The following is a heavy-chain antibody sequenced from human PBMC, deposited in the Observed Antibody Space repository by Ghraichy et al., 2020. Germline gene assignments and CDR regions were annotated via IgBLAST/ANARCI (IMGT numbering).Heavy chain of an antibody. CDR2: ISASGGTT. V-gene: IGHV3-23*01. J-gene: IGHJ4*02. CDR3: AKDSGEGSSSLYGDDFDS. CDR1: GFTFSSHA. D-gene: IGHD6-13*01. Sequence: GSLNISCAASGFTFSSHAMTWVRQAPGKGLEWVSSISASGGTTYYADSVRGRFTISRDNSKNSLYLQMSSLRAEDTALYYCAKDSGEGSSSLYGDDFDSWGQGSLVTVSS.